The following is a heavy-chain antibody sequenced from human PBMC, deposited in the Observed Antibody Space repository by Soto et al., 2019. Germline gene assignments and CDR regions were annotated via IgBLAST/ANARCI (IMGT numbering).Heavy chain of an antibody. CDR2: IIPIFGTA. Sequence: QVQLVQSGAEVQKPGSSVKVSCKASGGTFSSYAISWVRQAPGQGLEWMGGIIPIFGTANYAQKFQGRVTINADESTSTAYMELSSLRSEESAVYYCARGDQYYYDSSGPNPRGDPPPFWGQGTLVTVSS. CDR1: GGTFSSYA. V-gene: IGHV1-69*01. CDR3: ARGDQYYYDSSGPNPRGDPPPF. D-gene: IGHD3-22*01. J-gene: IGHJ4*02.